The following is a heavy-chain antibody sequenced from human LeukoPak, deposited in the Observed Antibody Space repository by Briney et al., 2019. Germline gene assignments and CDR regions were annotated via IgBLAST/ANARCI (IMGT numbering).Heavy chain of an antibody. CDR1: GYTFISYG. CDR2: ISGYNGNT. V-gene: IGHV1-18*01. CDR3: ARDPGDYTNSLEFHY. J-gene: IGHJ4*02. Sequence: SVNVSCKASGYTFISYGISWVRQAPGQGLEWMGWISGYNGNTNYAQTLQGRVTMTTDTSTSTAYMELRSLRVDDTAVYYCARDPGDYTNSLEFHYWGQGALITVSS. D-gene: IGHD4-11*01.